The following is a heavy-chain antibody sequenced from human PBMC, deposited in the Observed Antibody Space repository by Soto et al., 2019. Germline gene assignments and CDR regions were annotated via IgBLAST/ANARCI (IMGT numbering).Heavy chain of an antibody. J-gene: IGHJ5*02. Sequence: QVRLQESGPGLVKPSETLSLTCSVSGDSVSRYHWNWVRQSPGQGLEWIGFVSTTAGTLYNPSLGSRVDVSLDTSKNQFSPPLPALTPADTAVYYCARRIAMAAVTLGGDNWLDPCGQGTLVVVPS. D-gene: IGHD4-17*01. CDR2: VSTTAGT. V-gene: IGHV4-4*08. CDR3: ARRIAMAAVTLGGDNWLDP. CDR1: GDSVSRYH.